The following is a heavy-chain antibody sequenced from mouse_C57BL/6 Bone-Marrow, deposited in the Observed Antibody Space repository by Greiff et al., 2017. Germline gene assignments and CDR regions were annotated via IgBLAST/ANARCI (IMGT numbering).Heavy chain of an antibody. D-gene: IGHD1-1*01. Sequence: VQLQQSGPELVKPGASVKLSCKASGYTFTSYDINWVKQRPGQGLEWIGWIYPRDGSTKYNEKFKGKATLTVDTSSSTAYRELHSLTSEDSAVYFCARDYGSSYWYVDVWGTGTTVTVSS. CDR3: ARDYGSSYWYVDV. V-gene: IGHV1-85*01. CDR2: IYPRDGST. J-gene: IGHJ1*03. CDR1: GYTFTSYD.